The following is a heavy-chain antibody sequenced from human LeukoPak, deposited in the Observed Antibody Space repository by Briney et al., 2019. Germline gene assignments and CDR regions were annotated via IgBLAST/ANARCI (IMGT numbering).Heavy chain of an antibody. Sequence: GGSLRLSCAASGFIISNDWMSCVREGPGKGLWWVANIREDGTEKNYVDSVNGRFTIPSDNSKNTLYLQMNSLRPEDTAVYYCARDPRGPTGYDSSGRDTFDYWGQGTLVTVSS. CDR1: GFIISNDW. J-gene: IGHJ4*02. CDR3: ARDPRGPTGYDSSGRDTFDY. D-gene: IGHD3-22*01. CDR2: IREDGTEK. V-gene: IGHV3-7*01.